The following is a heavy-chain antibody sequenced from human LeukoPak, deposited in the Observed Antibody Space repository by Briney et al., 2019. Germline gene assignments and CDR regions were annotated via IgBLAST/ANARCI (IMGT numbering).Heavy chain of an antibody. D-gene: IGHD3-3*01. CDR2: IYYSGST. V-gene: IGHV4-39*01. CDR3: AKSTIFGVAPPPGYFQH. J-gene: IGHJ1*01. CDR1: GGSISSSSYY. Sequence: PSETLSLTCTVSGGSISSSSYYWGWIRQPPGKGLEWIGSIYYSGSTYYNPSLKSRVTISVDTSKNQFSLKLSSVTAADTAVYYCAKSTIFGVAPPPGYFQHWGQGTLVTVSS.